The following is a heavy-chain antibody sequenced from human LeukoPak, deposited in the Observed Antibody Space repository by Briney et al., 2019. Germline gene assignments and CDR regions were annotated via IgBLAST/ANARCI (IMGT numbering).Heavy chain of an antibody. CDR1: GYTLTNFG. V-gene: IGHV1-18*01. J-gene: IGHJ6*02. D-gene: IGHD3-22*01. CDR2: ISRDNGNT. CDR3: ARIISSGYNYGMDV. Sequence: ASVKVSCKASGYTLTNFGISWVRQAPGQGPEWMGWISRDNGNTNYAQNLTGRVTMTTETSTSTAYMELRSLRSDDTAVYYCARIISSGYNYGMDVWGQGTTVAVSS.